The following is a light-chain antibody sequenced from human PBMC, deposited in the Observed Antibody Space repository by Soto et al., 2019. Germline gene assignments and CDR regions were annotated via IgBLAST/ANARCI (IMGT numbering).Light chain of an antibody. V-gene: IGLV1-40*01. CDR3: QSYDISLNNYV. CDR2: GGN. Sequence: SFPTPPPSLSGDPGRGVTVSCAGSISNIGAPYDVHWYQHLPGTAPKLLFYGGNNWPSGVPDRFSGSRSGTSASLAITGLQAEDEADDYCQSYDISLNNYVFGTGTKVTVL. J-gene: IGLJ1*01. CDR1: ISNIGAPYD.